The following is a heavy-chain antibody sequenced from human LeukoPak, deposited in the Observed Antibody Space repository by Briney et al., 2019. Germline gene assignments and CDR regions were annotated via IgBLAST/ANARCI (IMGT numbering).Heavy chain of an antibody. CDR3: AKAYCGGDCYSRLYYFDY. Sequence: GGSLRLSCAASGFTFSSYGMHWVRQAPGKGLEWVAVISYDGSSKYYADSVKGRFTISRDNSKNTLYLQMNSLRAEDTAVYYCAKAYCGGDCYSRLYYFDYWGQGTLVTVSS. V-gene: IGHV3-30*18. D-gene: IGHD2-21*01. J-gene: IGHJ4*02. CDR1: GFTFSSYG. CDR2: ISYDGSSK.